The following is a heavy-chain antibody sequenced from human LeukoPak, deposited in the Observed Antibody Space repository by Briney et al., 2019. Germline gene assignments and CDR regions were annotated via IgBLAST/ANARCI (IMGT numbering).Heavy chain of an antibody. CDR3: ARDAAGRGDAFDI. V-gene: IGHV3-48*03. J-gene: IGHJ3*02. CDR2: ISGSGSTI. D-gene: IGHD6-25*01. Sequence: GGSLRLSCAASGFTFSSYAMSWVRQAPGKGLEWVSAISGSGSTIYYADSVKGRFTISRDNAKNSLYLQMNSLRAEDTAVYYCARDAAGRGDAFDIWGQGTMVTVSS. CDR1: GFTFSSYA.